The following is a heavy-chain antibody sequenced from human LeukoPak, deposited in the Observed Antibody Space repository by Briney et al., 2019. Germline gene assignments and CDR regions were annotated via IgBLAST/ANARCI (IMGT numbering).Heavy chain of an antibody. Sequence: SETLSLTCTVSGASISSTGYYWGWIRQSPGKRLEWIGSLFNSGVTYYSPSLKSRVSTSVDTSNNHFSLRLTSLTAADTAIYYCXXXXXXXAYXXXXXWG. CDR1: GASISSTGYY. J-gene: IGHJ1*01. CDR3: XXXXXXXAYXXXXX. V-gene: IGHV4-39*02. CDR2: LFNSGVT. D-gene: IGHD1-26*01.